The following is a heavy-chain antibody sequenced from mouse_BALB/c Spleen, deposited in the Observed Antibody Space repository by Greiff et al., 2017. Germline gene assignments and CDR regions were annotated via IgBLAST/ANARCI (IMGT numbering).Heavy chain of an antibody. D-gene: IGHD1-1*01. Sequence: QVQLQQSGAELVRPGTSVKVSCKASGYAFTNYLIEWVKQRPGQGLEWIGVINPGSGGTNYNEKFKGKATLTADKSSSTAYMQLSSLTSDDSAVYFCARKRDYYGSSYDYYAMDYWGQGTSVTVSS. J-gene: IGHJ4*01. CDR3: ARKRDYYGSSYDYYAMDY. CDR1: GYAFTNYL. CDR2: INPGSGGT. V-gene: IGHV1-54*01.